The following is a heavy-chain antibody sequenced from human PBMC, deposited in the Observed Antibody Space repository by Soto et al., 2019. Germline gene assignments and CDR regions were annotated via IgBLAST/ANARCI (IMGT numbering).Heavy chain of an antibody. J-gene: IGHJ6*02. V-gene: IGHV3-21*01. Sequence: GGSLRLSCAASGFTFSSYTMNWVRQAPGRGLEWVSSIGTSSSYIYYADSVKGRFTISRDDAKNSLFLQMNSLRADDTAVYYCARDSVRDYLYYYYGMDVWGQGTTVTVSS. CDR1: GFTFSSYT. CDR2: IGTSSSYI. CDR3: ARDSVRDYLYYYYGMDV. D-gene: IGHD4-17*01.